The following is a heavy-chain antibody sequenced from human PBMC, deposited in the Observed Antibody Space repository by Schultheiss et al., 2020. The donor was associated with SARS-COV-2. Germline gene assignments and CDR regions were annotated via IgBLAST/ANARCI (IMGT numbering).Heavy chain of an antibody. CDR1: GFSFSSYA. CDR2: ISGSGYNT. CDR3: AKDEDDYGGNYLDY. Sequence: GGSLRLSCAASGFSFSSYAMNWVRQAPGRGLEWVSTISGSGYNTYYADSVKGRFTISRDNSKNTLYLQLNSLRAEDTAIYYCAKDEDDYGGNYLDYWGQGTLVTVSS. V-gene: IGHV3-23*01. D-gene: IGHD4-23*01. J-gene: IGHJ4*02.